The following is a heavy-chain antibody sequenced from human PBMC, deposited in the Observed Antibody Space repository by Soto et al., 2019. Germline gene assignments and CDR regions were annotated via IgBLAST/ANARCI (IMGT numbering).Heavy chain of an antibody. Sequence: QVQLVQSGAEVKKPGASVKVSCKASGYTFTSYDINWVRQATGQGLEWMGWMNPNSGNTGYAQKFQGRVTRTRNTSLSTAYMELSSLRSEDTAVYYCARVNTYYYDCSGHTAGDYWDQGTLVSVSS. CDR2: MNPNSGNT. J-gene: IGHJ4*02. D-gene: IGHD3-22*01. CDR1: GYTFTSYD. CDR3: ARVNTYYYDCSGHTAGDY. V-gene: IGHV1-8*01.